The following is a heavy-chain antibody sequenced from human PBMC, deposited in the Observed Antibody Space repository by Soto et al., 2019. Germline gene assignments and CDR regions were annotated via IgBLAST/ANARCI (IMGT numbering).Heavy chain of an antibody. J-gene: IGHJ5*02. CDR2: ISYSSSII. V-gene: IGHV3-48*02. D-gene: IGHD1-1*01. CDR3: ARDNGIQGSFDP. CDR1: GFTFSTYS. Sequence: LRLSCAASGFTFSTYSMNWVRQAPGKGLEWISYISYSSSIIYYADSVEGRFAISRDNARNSLYLQMNGLRDEDTAVYYCARDNGIQGSFDPWGQGXLVTVYS.